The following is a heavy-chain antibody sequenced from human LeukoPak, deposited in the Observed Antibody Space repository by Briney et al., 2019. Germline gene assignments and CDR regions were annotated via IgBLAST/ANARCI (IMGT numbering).Heavy chain of an antibody. CDR2: IYTSGST. Sequence: SQTLSLTCTVSSGSISSGSYYWSWIRQPAGKGLEWIGRIYTSGSTNYNPSLKSRVTISVDTSKNQFSLKLSSVTAADTAVYYCARSRYSSGTYYFDYWGQGTLVTVSS. CDR3: ARSRYSSGTYYFDY. D-gene: IGHD3-10*01. CDR1: SGSISSGSYY. V-gene: IGHV4-61*02. J-gene: IGHJ4*02.